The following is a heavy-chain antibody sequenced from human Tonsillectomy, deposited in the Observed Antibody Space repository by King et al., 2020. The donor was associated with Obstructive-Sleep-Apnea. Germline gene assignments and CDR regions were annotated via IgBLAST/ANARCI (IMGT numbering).Heavy chain of an antibody. J-gene: IGHJ6*02. D-gene: IGHD2-2*01. Sequence: VQLVESGGVVVQPGGSLRLSCAASGFTFDDYTMHWVRQAPGKGLEWVSLISWDGGSTYYADSVKGRFTISRDNSKNSLYLQMNSLRTEDTALYYCAKDINAMAYYYYGMDVWGQGTTVTVSS. CDR1: GFTFDDYT. CDR2: ISWDGGST. CDR3: AKDINAMAYYYYGMDV. V-gene: IGHV3-43*01.